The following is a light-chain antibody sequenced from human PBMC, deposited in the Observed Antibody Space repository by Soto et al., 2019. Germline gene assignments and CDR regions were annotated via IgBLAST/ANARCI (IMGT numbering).Light chain of an antibody. V-gene: IGLV4-69*01. Sequence: QSVLTQSPSASASLGASIKLTCTLSSGHSSYAIAWHQQQPEKGPRYLMKLNSDGSHTKGDGIPDRFSGSSSGTERYLTTSSLPSEDEADYYCQTWGTGVQVFGGGTKVTVL. J-gene: IGLJ2*01. CDR2: LNSDGSH. CDR3: QTWGTGVQV. CDR1: SGHSSYA.